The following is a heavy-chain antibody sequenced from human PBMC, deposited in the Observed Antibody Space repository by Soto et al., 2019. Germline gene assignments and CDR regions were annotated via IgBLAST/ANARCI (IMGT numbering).Heavy chain of an antibody. CDR2: IYYSGST. Sequence: SETLSLTCTVSGGSISSSSYYWGWIRQPPGKGLEWIGSIYYSGSTYYNPSLKSRVTISVDTSKNQFSLKLSSVTAADTAVYYCARHSLIMVRGVISPTKFDYWGQGTPVTVSS. J-gene: IGHJ4*02. D-gene: IGHD3-10*01. CDR3: ARHSLIMVRGVISPTKFDY. V-gene: IGHV4-39*01. CDR1: GGSISSSSYY.